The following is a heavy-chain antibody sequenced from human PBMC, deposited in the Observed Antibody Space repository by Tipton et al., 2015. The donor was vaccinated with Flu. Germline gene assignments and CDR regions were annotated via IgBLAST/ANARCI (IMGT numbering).Heavy chain of an antibody. D-gene: IGHD6-19*01. CDR3: ARTRSVAGYYFDY. Sequence: TLSLTCTVSGGSISSGGYYWSWIRQHPGKGLEWIGYIYYSGSTYYNPSLKSRVTISVDTSKNQFSLKLSSVTAADTAVYYCARTRSVAGYYFDYWGQGTLVTVSS. CDR1: GGSISSGGYY. V-gene: IGHV4-31*03. J-gene: IGHJ4*02. CDR2: IYYSGST.